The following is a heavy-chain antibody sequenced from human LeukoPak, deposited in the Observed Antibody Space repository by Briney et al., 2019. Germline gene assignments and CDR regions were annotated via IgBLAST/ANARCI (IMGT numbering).Heavy chain of an antibody. J-gene: IGHJ6*02. Sequence: GGSLRLSCAASGFTFSSYAMSWVRQAPGKGLGWVSAISGSGGSTYYADSVKGRFTISRDNSKNTLYLQMNSLRAEDTAVYYCAKDPRQIQLWLGRYYYYGMDVWGQGTTVTVSS. CDR2: ISGSGGST. D-gene: IGHD5-18*01. CDR3: AKDPRQIQLWLGRYYYYGMDV. CDR1: GFTFSSYA. V-gene: IGHV3-23*01.